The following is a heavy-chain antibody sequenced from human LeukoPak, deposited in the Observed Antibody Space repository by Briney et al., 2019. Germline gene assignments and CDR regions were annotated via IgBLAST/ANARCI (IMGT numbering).Heavy chain of an antibody. Sequence: PGGSLRLSCAASGFTFSSYGMHWVRQAPGKGLEWVAFIRYDGSNKYYADSVKGRFTISRDNSKNTLYLQMNSLRAEDTAVYYCANLGLAWGVVDAFDIWGQGTMVSVSS. V-gene: IGHV3-30*02. J-gene: IGHJ3*02. CDR2: IRYDGSNK. CDR3: ANLGLAWGVVDAFDI. CDR1: GFTFSSYG. D-gene: IGHD3-10*01.